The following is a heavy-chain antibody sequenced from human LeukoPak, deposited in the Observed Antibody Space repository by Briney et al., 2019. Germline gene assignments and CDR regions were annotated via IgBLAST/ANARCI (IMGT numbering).Heavy chain of an antibody. V-gene: IGHV1-2*02. J-gene: IGHJ3*02. CDR1: GYTFSDNY. Sequence: ASVKASCKASGYTFSDNYIHWVRQGAGQGLEWMGWINPHSGGTNYGEKFQGRVTLTRDTSISTAYMDLSSLISDDTAVYYCAREFMRVTAFDIWGQGTMVTVSS. CDR2: INPHSGGT. D-gene: IGHD2-21*02. CDR3: AREFMRVTAFDI.